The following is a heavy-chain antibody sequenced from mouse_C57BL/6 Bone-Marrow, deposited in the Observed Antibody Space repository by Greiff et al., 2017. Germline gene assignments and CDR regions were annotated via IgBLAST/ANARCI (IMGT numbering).Heavy chain of an antibody. CDR2: INYDGSST. CDR1: GFTFSDYY. CDR3: ARDPITTVVARYWYFDV. Sequence: EVMLVESEGGLVQPGSSMKLSCTASGFTFSDYYMAWVRQVPEKGLEWVANINYDGSSTYYLDSLKSRFIISRDNAKNILYLQMSRLKSEDTATYYCARDPITTVVARYWYFDVWGTGTTVTVSS. V-gene: IGHV5-16*01. D-gene: IGHD1-1*01. J-gene: IGHJ1*03.